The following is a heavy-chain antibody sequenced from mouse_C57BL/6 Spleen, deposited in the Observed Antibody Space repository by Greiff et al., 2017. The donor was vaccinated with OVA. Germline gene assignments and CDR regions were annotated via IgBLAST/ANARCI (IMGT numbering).Heavy chain of an antibody. V-gene: IGHV1-59*01. CDR3: ARSGGFYFDY. CDR1: GYTFTSYW. J-gene: IGHJ2*01. Sequence: QVQLQQPGAELVRPGTSVKLSCKASGYTFTSYWMHWVKQRPGQGLEWIGVIDPSDSYTNYNQKFKGKATLTVDTSSSTAYMQLSSLTSEDSAVYYWARSGGFYFDYWGQGTTLTVSS. CDR2: IDPSDSYT. D-gene: IGHD3-1*01.